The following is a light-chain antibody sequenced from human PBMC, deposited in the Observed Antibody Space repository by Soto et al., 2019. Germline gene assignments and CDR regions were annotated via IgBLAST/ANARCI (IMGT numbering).Light chain of an antibody. CDR1: SSDVGGYNY. Sequence: QSVLTQPASVSGSPGQSITISCTGTSSDVGGYNYVSWYQQHPGKAPKLMIYEVSNRPSGVSNRFSGSKSGNTASLTISGLQAEDEADYYCGTWDSSLNVWMFGGGTKLTVL. CDR2: EVS. J-gene: IGLJ3*02. V-gene: IGLV2-14*01. CDR3: GTWDSSLNVWM.